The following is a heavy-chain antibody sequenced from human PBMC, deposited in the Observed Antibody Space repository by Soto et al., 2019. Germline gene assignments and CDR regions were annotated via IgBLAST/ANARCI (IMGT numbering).Heavy chain of an antibody. Sequence: PGGSLRLSCAASGFIFSNYAMHWVRQAPGKGLQFVSAITSKGGTTYYADSVEGRFTISRDNSKNTVDPLLDSLRIEDTAVYYCVRGRGTRPPTNYWYFDLWGRGALVTVSS. CDR3: VRGRGTRPPTNYWYFDL. CDR2: ITSKGGTT. D-gene: IGHD3-16*01. CDR1: GFIFSNYA. V-gene: IGHV3-64*02. J-gene: IGHJ2*01.